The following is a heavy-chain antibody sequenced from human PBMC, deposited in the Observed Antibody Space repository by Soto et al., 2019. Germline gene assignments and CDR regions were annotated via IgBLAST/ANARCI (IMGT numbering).Heavy chain of an antibody. CDR3: ASYYGSGSYYDY. Sequence: GGSLRLSCAASGFTFSSYDMHWVRQATGKGLEWVSAIGTAGDTYYPGSVKGRFTISRENAKNSLYLQMNSLRAEDTAVYYCASYYGSGSYYDYWGQGTLVTVSS. V-gene: IGHV3-13*01. D-gene: IGHD3-10*01. J-gene: IGHJ4*02. CDR1: GFTFSSYD. CDR2: IGTAGDT.